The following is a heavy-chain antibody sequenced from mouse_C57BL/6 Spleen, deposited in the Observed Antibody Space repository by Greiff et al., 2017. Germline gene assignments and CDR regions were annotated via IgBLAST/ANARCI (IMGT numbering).Heavy chain of an antibody. Sequence: VQLQQSVAELVRPGASVKLSCTASGFNIKNTYMHWVKQRPEQGLEWIGRIAPANGNPKYAPKFQGKATLTAATSSNTSYLQLSILTTEDTASEYWARPDDNGSSWYCDVWGTGTTVTVSS. V-gene: IGHV14-3*01. CDR3: ARPDDNGSSWYCDV. J-gene: IGHJ1*03. CDR1: GFNIKNTY. D-gene: IGHD1-1*01. CDR2: IAPANGNP.